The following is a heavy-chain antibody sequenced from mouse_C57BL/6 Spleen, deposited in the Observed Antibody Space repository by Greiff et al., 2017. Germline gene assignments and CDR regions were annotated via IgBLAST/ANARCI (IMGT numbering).Heavy chain of an antibody. CDR3: AREGTNCFDY. D-gene: IGHD4-1*01. V-gene: IGHV1-52*01. CDR1: GYTFTSYW. J-gene: IGHJ2*01. CDR2: IDPSDSET. Sequence: QVQLQQPGAELVRPGSSVKLSCKASGYTFTSYWMHWVKQRPIQGLEWIGNIDPSDSETRYNQKFKDKATLTVDKSSSTAYMQLSSLTSEDSAVYYCAREGTNCFDYWGQGTTLTVSS.